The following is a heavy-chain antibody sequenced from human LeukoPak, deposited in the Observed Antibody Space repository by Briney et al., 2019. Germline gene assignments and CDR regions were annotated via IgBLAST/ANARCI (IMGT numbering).Heavy chain of an antibody. CDR2: INSDGSST. V-gene: IGHV3-74*01. CDR1: GFTFSSYW. CDR3: AKRLQFVGSWYYFDY. Sequence: GGSLRLSCAASGFTFSSYWMHWVRQAPGKGLVWVSRINSDGSSTSYADSVKGRFTISRDNSKNTLYLQMNSLRAEDTAVYYCAKRLQFVGSWYYFDYWGQGTLVTVSS. J-gene: IGHJ4*02. D-gene: IGHD6-13*01.